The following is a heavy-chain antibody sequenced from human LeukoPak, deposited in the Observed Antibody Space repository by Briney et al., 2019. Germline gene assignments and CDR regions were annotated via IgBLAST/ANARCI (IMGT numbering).Heavy chain of an antibody. Sequence: GGSLRLSCAASGFTFSSYAMHWVRQAPGKGLEWVAVISYDGSNKFYADSVKGRFTISRDNSKNTLYLQMNSLRAEDTAVYYCAKDGGSIAAAGSYFDYWGQGTLVTVSS. CDR2: ISYDGSNK. CDR1: GFTFSSYA. D-gene: IGHD6-13*01. V-gene: IGHV3-30-3*01. CDR3: AKDGGSIAAAGSYFDY. J-gene: IGHJ4*02.